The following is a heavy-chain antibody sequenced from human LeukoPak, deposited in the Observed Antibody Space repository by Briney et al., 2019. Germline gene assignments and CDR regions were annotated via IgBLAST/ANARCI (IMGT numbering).Heavy chain of an antibody. CDR2: ISPSGDIT. CDR3: AKDDAWLRLGE. CDR1: GFTFSNHG. D-gene: IGHD5-12*01. V-gene: IGHV3-23*01. Sequence: GGSLRLSCAAYGFTFSNHGMDWVRQGPGKGLEWVSGISPSGDITYYADSVKGRFTISRDNSKNTLYLEVIRLTPEDSAVYYCAKDDAWLRLGEWSQGTLVTVSS. J-gene: IGHJ4*02.